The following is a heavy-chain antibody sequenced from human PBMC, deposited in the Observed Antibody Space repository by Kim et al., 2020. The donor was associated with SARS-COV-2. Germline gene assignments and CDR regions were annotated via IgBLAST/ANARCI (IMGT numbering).Heavy chain of an antibody. CDR2: IYYSGST. V-gene: IGHV4-61*01. Sequence: SETLSLTCTVSGGSVSSGSYYWSWIRQPPGKGLEWIGYIYYSGSTNYNPSLKSRVTISVDTSKNQFSLKLSSVTAADTAVYYCARGGGGYGDYYYYYYYMDVWGKGTTVTVSS. J-gene: IGHJ6*03. D-gene: IGHD4-17*01. CDR1: GGSVSSGSYY. CDR3: ARGGGGYGDYYYYYYYMDV.